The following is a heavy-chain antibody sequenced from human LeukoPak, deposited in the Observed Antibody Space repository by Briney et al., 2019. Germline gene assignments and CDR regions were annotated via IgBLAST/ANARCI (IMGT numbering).Heavy chain of an antibody. D-gene: IGHD6-19*01. CDR2: TYYRSKWYN. Sequence: SRTLSLTCAISGDSVSSNSAAWNWIRQSPSRGLEWLGRTYYRSKWYNDYAVSVKSRITINPDTSKNQFSLQLNSVTPEDTAVYYCAREAGSRNKSPNYFDYWGQGTLVTVSS. J-gene: IGHJ4*02. V-gene: IGHV6-1*01. CDR3: AREAGSRNKSPNYFDY. CDR1: GDSVSSNSAA.